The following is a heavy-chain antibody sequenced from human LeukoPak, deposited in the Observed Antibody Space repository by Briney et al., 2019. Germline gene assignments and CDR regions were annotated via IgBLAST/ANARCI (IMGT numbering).Heavy chain of an antibody. CDR2: VYYSGTT. CDR3: ARHYGS. Sequence: PSETLSLTCAVYGGSFSGYYWSWIRQPPGKGLEWIGSVYYSGTTYYNPSLKSRVTISVDTSKNQFSLKLSSVTAADTAVYCCARHYGSWGQGTLVTVSS. CDR1: GGSFSGYY. D-gene: IGHD3-10*01. J-gene: IGHJ5*02. V-gene: IGHV4-34*01.